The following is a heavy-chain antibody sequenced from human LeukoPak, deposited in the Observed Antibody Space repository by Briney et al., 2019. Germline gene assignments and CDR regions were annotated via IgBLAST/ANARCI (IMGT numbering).Heavy chain of an antibody. D-gene: IGHD3-10*01. J-gene: IGHJ3*01. CDR3: AKPSNYYGSATDAFDF. V-gene: IGHV3-48*03. Sequence: PGGSLRLSCAASGFTFSSYEMNWVRQAPGKGLEWVSYISSSGSTIYYADSVKGRFTISRDNAKNSLYLQMNSLRAEDTAVYYCAKPSNYYGSATDAFDFWGQGTMVTVSS. CDR2: ISSSGSTI. CDR1: GFTFSSYE.